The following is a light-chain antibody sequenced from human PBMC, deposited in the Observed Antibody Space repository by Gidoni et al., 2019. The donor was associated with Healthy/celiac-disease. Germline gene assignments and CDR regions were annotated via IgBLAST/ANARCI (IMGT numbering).Light chain of an antibody. V-gene: IGKV4-1*01. CDR2: WAS. Sequence: DIVMTQPPDSLAVSLGERATINCKSSKSVLYSSNNTNYLAWYQQKPGQPPKLLIYWASTRESGVPDRFSGSGSGTDFTLTISSLQAEDVAVYYCQQYYSTPWTFGQGTKVEIK. CDR3: QQYYSTPWT. CDR1: KSVLYSSNNTNY. J-gene: IGKJ1*01.